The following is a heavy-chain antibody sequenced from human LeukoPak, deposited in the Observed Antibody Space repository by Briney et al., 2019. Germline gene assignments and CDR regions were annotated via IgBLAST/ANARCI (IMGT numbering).Heavy chain of an antibody. Sequence: GGSLRLSCAASGFTFSSYAMSWVRQPPGKGRDGVQAISGSGGSTYYADSVKGRFTISRDNSKNTLFLQMNSLRVEDTAPYYCAKSVAIYFYYGLDVWGQGTTVTVSS. CDR2: ISGSGGST. CDR1: GFTFSSYA. CDR3: AKSVAIYFYYGLDV. V-gene: IGHV3-23*01. D-gene: IGHD3-3*01. J-gene: IGHJ6*02.